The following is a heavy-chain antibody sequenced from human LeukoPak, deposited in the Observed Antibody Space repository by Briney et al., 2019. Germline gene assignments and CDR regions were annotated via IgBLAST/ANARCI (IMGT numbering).Heavy chain of an antibody. Sequence: EPSETLSLTCTVSGGTISSGGYYWNWIRQHPGKGLEWNGYIYYSGSTYYNPSLKSRVTISVDTSKNQFSLKLSSVTAADTAVYYCARGGSGYPFDYWGQGTLVTVSS. V-gene: IGHV4-31*03. CDR2: IYYSGST. J-gene: IGHJ4*02. D-gene: IGHD3-22*01. CDR1: GGTISSGGYY. CDR3: ARGGSGYPFDY.